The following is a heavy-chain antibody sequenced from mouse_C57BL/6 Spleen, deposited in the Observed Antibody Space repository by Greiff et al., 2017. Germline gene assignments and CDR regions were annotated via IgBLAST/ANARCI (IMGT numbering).Heavy chain of an antibody. CDR2: INPNNGGT. CDR3: ARCRYYYGSSYFDY. CDR1: GYTFTDYY. Sequence: VQLQQSGPELVKPGASVKISCKASGYTFTDYYMNWVKQSHGKSLEWIGDINPNNGGTSYNQKFKGKATLTVDKSSSTAYMELRSLTSEDSAVYYCARCRYYYGSSYFDYWGQGTTLTVSS. D-gene: IGHD1-1*01. J-gene: IGHJ2*01. V-gene: IGHV1-26*01.